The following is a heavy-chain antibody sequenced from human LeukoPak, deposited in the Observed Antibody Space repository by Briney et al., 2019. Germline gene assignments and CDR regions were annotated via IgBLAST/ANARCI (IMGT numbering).Heavy chain of an antibody. V-gene: IGHV1-46*01. CDR3: ARGDYYDSSGYSHTDY. Sequence: ASVKASCKASGYTFTSYYIHWVRQAPGQGLEWMGIINPSAGSTSYAQKFQGRVTMTRDTSTNTVYMELSSLRSEDTAVYYCARGDYYDSSGYSHTDYWGQGNLVTVSA. J-gene: IGHJ4*02. CDR2: INPSAGST. CDR1: GYTFTSYY. D-gene: IGHD3-22*01.